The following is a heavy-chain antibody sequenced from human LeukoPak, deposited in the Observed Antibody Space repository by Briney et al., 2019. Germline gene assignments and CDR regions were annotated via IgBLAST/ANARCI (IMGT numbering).Heavy chain of an antibody. CDR2: ISGSGGST. V-gene: IGHV3-23*01. D-gene: IGHD3-10*01. J-gene: IGHJ4*02. CDR3: AKIFRGEYYFDY. CDR1: GFTFSSYA. Sequence: GGPLRLSCAASGFTFSSYAMSWVRQAPGKGLEWVSAISGSGGSTYYADSVKGRLTISRDNSKNTLYLQMNSLRAEDTAVYYCAKIFRGEYYFDYWGQGTLVTVSS.